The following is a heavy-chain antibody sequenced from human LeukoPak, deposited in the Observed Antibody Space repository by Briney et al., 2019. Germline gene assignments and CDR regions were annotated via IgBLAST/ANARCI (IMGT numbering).Heavy chain of an antibody. D-gene: IGHD4-23*01. CDR2: IYYSGST. Sequence: PSETLSLTCTVSGGSISSYYWSWIRQPPGKGLEWIGYIYYSGSTNYNPSFKSRVTISVDTSKNQFSLKLSSVTAADTAVYYCARDPNYGGMGDWGQGTLVTVSS. V-gene: IGHV4-59*01. CDR1: GGSISSYY. J-gene: IGHJ4*02. CDR3: ARDPNYGGMGD.